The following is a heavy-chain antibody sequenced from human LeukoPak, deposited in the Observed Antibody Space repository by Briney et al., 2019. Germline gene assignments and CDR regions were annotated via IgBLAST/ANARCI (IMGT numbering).Heavy chain of an antibody. CDR2: IYYSGST. Sequence: SETLSLTCTVSGGSICSYYWSWIRQPPGKGLEWIGYIYYSGSTNYNPSLKSRVTITVDTSKNQFSLKLSSVTAADTAVYYCARETAHYYGSGTQIDYWGQGTLVTVSS. CDR3: ARETAHYYGSGTQIDY. V-gene: IGHV4-59*01. D-gene: IGHD3-10*01. J-gene: IGHJ4*02. CDR1: GGSICSYY.